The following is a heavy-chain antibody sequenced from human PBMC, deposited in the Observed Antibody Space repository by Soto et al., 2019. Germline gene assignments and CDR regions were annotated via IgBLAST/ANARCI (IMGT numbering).Heavy chain of an antibody. J-gene: IGHJ4*02. CDR2: ISGSGGST. Sequence: EVQLLESGGGLVQPGGSLRLSCAASGFTFTSYAISWVRQAPGKGLEWVSAISGSGGSTYYADSVKGRFTISRDNSKNPLYLQMNSLRAEDTAVYYCARHSGYGVLGDYWGQGTLVTVSS. D-gene: IGHD5-12*01. V-gene: IGHV3-23*01. CDR3: ARHSGYGVLGDY. CDR1: GFTFTSYA.